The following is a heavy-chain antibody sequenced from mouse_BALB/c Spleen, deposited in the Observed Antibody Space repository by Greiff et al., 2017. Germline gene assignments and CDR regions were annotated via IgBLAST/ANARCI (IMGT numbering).Heavy chain of an antibody. J-gene: IGHJ2*01. CDR2: ISYSGST. Sequence: EVKLVESGPGLVKPSQSLSLTCTVTGYSITSDYAWNWIRQFPGNILEWMGYISYSGSTSYNPSLKSRISITRDTSKNQFFLQLNSVTNEDTATYYCARSRGSHLDYWGQGTTLTVSS. D-gene: IGHD1-1*02. CDR1: GYSITSDYA. CDR3: ARSRGSHLDY. V-gene: IGHV3-2*02.